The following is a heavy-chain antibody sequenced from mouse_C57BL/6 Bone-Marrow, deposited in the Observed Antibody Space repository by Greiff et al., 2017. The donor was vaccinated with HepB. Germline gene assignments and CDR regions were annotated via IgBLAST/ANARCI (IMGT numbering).Heavy chain of an antibody. CDR2: IWSDGST. J-gene: IGHJ4*01. D-gene: IGHD2-1*01. CDR1: GFSLTSYG. V-gene: IGHV2-6*03. Sequence: VQLQQSGPGLVAPSQSLSITCTVSGFSLTSYGVHWVRQPPGKGLEWLVVIWSDGSTTYNSALKSRLSISKDNSKSQVFLKMNSLQTDDTAMYYCARPDGNYRYAMDYWGQGTSVTVSS. CDR3: ARPDGNYRYAMDY.